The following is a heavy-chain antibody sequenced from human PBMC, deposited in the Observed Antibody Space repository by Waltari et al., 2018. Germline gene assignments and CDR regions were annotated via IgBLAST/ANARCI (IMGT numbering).Heavy chain of an antibody. D-gene: IGHD4-17*01. CDR1: GFTFSSYS. J-gene: IGHJ4*02. Sequence: EVQLVESGGGLVKPGGSLRLSCAASGFTFSSYSMNWVRQAPGKGLEWVSSLSSSSSYIYYADSVKGRFTISRDNAKNSLYLQMNSLRAEDTAVYYCARSGTNYGDYIDYWGQGTLVTVSS. CDR2: LSSSSSYI. V-gene: IGHV3-21*01. CDR3: ARSGTNYGDYIDY.